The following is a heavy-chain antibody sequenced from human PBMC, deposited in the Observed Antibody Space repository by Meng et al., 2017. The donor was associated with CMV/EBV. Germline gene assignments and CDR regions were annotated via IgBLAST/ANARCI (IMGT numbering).Heavy chain of an antibody. J-gene: IGHJ4*02. CDR2: IIPIFGTA. CDR1: GGTFSSYA. Sequence: QVQVVQAGAWVTKPGATVQVYCKASGGTFSSYAISWVRQSPGQGLEWMGGIIPIFGTANYAQKFQGRVTITADESTSTAYMELSSLRSEDTAVYYCARIYDSSGYYNYYFDYWGQGTLVTVSS. V-gene: IGHV1-69*12. CDR3: ARIYDSSGYYNYYFDY. D-gene: IGHD3-22*01.